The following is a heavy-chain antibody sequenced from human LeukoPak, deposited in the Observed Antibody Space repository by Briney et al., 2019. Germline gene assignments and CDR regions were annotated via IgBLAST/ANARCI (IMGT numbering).Heavy chain of an antibody. CDR2: IYSSGST. CDR3: TRVLGSGYSDY. CDR1: GGSISSYY. J-gene: IGHJ4*02. Sequence: PSETLSLTCTVSGGSISSYYWSWIRQPPGKGLEWLGYIYSSGSTNHNPSLKSRVTISVDTSKNQFSLKLSSVTAADTAVYYCTRVLGSGYSDYWGQGTLVTVSS. D-gene: IGHD2-15*01. V-gene: IGHV4-59*01.